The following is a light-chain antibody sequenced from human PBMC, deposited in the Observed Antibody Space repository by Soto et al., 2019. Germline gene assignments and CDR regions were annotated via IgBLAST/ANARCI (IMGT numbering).Light chain of an antibody. CDR1: SSDVGSYKD. CDR3: CAYADTFYV. CDR2: DVS. Sequence: QSVLTQPRSVSGSPGPSVTISCTGTSSDVGSYKDVSWYQHHTGKAPKLMIYDVSERPSGVPDRFSGSKSGNTASLTISGLQAEDEANYYCCAYADTFYVFGTGTKLTVL. V-gene: IGLV2-11*01. J-gene: IGLJ1*01.